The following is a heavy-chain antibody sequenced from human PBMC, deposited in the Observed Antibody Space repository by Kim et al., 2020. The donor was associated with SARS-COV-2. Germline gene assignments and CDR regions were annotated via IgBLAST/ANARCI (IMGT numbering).Heavy chain of an antibody. J-gene: IGHJ4*02. CDR1: GFTFTFYS. Sequence: ASVKVSCKASGFTFTFYSMHWVRQAPGQGLEWMGMINRSGGGTNYAQKFQGRVTMTGDTSTNTVYMELSSLRFDDTAVYYCAKEGGHWGQGTLVTASP. CDR3: AKEGGH. D-gene: IGHD3-16*01. CDR2: INRSGGGT. V-gene: IGHV1-46*01.